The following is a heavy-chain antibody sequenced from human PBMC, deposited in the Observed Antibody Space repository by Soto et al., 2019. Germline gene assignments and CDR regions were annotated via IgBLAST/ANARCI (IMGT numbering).Heavy chain of an antibody. CDR3: ARDVEGVPIRYFQH. Sequence: ESGGGVVQPGRSLRLSCAASGFTFSSYAMHWVRQAPGKGLEWVAVISYDGSNKYYADSVKGRFTISRDNSKNTLYLQMNSLRAEDTAVYYCARDVEGVPIRYFQHWGQGTLVTVSS. D-gene: IGHD3-10*01. J-gene: IGHJ1*01. V-gene: IGHV3-30-3*01. CDR2: ISYDGSNK. CDR1: GFTFSSYA.